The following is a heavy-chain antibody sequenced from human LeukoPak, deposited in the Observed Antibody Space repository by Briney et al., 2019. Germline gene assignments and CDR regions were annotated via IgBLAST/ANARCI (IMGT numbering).Heavy chain of an antibody. CDR1: GYTFTGYY. D-gene: IGHD1-7*01. V-gene: IGHV1-2*02. J-gene: IGHJ6*03. CDR2: INPNSGGT. CDR3: ARSWNYPYYYYYYMDV. Sequence: ASVKVSCKASGYTFTGYYMRWVRQAPGQGLECMGWINPNSGGTNYAQKFQGRVTMTRDTSISTAYMELSRLRSDDTAVYYCARSWNYPYYYYYYMDVWGKGTTVTVSS.